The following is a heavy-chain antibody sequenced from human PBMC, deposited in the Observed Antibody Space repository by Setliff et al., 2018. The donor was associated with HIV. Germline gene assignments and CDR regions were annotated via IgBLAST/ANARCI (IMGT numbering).Heavy chain of an antibody. Sequence: SETLSLTCTLSGASISSHYWSWIRQAPGKGLEWVGSVDFRGNSSANPSLKSRLMISVDTSKNRLSLKLTSVTAADTAVYFCARAGYNLWSGYDAFDVWGQGTLVTVSS. D-gene: IGHD3-3*01. CDR3: ARAGYNLWSGYDAFDV. CDR2: VDFRGNS. V-gene: IGHV4-59*11. CDR1: GASISSHY. J-gene: IGHJ3*01.